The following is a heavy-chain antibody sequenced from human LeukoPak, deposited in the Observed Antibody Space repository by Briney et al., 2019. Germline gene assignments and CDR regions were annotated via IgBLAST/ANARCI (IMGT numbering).Heavy chain of an antibody. CDR2: IYYSGST. CDR1: GGSISSYY. J-gene: IGHJ5*02. V-gene: IGHV4-59*01. CDR3: ARENLLSKWFDP. Sequence: PSETLSLTCTVSGGSISSYYWSWIRQPPGKGLEWIGYIYYSGSTNYNPSLKSRVTISVDTSKNQFSLKLSSVTAADTAVYYWARENLLSKWFDPWGQGTLVTVSS. D-gene: IGHD2/OR15-2a*01.